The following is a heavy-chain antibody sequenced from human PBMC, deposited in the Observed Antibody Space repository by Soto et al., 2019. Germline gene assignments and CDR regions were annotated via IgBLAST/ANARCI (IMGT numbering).Heavy chain of an antibody. CDR3: AKDRGSAFPHPSLPDF. J-gene: IGHJ4*02. Sequence: QVQLVESGGGVVQPGRSLRLSCAASGFFFSRYGIHWVRQAPGKGLEWVALISYEGRNKDYADSVKGRFTISRDNSMNTLHLQMNSLRAEDTAVYYCAKDRGSAFPHPSLPDFWGQGTLVTVSS. CDR2: ISYEGRNK. D-gene: IGHD2-2*01. V-gene: IGHV3-30*18. CDR1: GFFFSRYG.